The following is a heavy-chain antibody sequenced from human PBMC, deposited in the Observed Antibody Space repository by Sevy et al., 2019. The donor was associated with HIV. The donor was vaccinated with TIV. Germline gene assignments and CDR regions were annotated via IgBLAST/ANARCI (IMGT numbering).Heavy chain of an antibody. D-gene: IGHD6-6*01. CDR2: ISGSGGST. Sequence: GGSLRLSCAASGFTFSSYAMSWVRQAPGKGLEWVSAISGSGGSTYYADSVKGRFTISRDNSKNTLYLQMNSLRAEDTAVYYRAKCHEYISSPDAFDIWGQGTMVTVSS. J-gene: IGHJ3*02. CDR3: AKCHEYISSPDAFDI. CDR1: GFTFSSYA. V-gene: IGHV3-23*01.